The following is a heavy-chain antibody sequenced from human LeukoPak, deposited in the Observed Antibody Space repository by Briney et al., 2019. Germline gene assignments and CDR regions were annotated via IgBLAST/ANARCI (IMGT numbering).Heavy chain of an antibody. J-gene: IGHJ3*02. CDR1: GGSISSYY. V-gene: IGHV4-59*08. CDR2: IYYSGST. D-gene: IGHD5-24*01. CDR3: VRRSRMTTIDAFDI. Sequence: SETLSLTCTVSGGSISSYYWSWIRQPPGKGLEWIGYIYYSGSTNHNPSLKSRVTISVDTSKNQFFLKLSSVTAADTAVYYCVRRSRMTTIDAFDIWGQGTMVTVSS.